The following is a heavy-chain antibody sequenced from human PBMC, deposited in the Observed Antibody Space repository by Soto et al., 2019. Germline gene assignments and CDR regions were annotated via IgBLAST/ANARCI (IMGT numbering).Heavy chain of an antibody. Sequence: EVQLVESGGGLVQPGGSLRLSCAASGFTFSSYWMHWVRQAPGKGLVWVSRINSDGSSTSYADSVKGRFTISRDNAKNPPSHQLNSLRAEDTAVYSWASPHGGSTHWYFDLWGRGSLVPVS. J-gene: IGHJ2*01. CDR2: INSDGSST. V-gene: IGHV3-74*01. CDR3: ASPHGGSTHWYFDL. CDR1: GFTFSSYW. D-gene: IGHD2-15*01.